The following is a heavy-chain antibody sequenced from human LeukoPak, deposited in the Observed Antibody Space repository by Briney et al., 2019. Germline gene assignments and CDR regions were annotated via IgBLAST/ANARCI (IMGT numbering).Heavy chain of an antibody. D-gene: IGHD3-10*01. J-gene: IGHJ4*02. CDR2: INPNSGGT. CDR3: ARGRITMVRGVIILYYFDY. V-gene: IGHV1-2*04. CDR1: GYTFTSYA. Sequence: ASVKVSCKASGYTFTSYAMNWVRQAPGQGLEWMGWINPNSGGTNYAQKFQGWVTMTRDTSISTAYMELSRLRSDDTAVYYCARGRITMVRGVIILYYFDYWGQGTLVTVSS.